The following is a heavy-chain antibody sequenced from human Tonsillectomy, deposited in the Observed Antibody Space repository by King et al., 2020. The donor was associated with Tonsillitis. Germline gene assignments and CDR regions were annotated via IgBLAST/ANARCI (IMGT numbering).Heavy chain of an antibody. CDR3: ASFLVVALDY. V-gene: IGHV3-23*04. Sequence: VQLVESGGGLVQPGGSLRLSCAASGFTFSSYAMSWVRQAPGKGLEWVSAISGSGGSTYYADSVKGRFTISRDNSKTTLYLQMKRLRAEDTAVYYCASFLVVALDYWGQGTLVTVSS. CDR2: ISGSGGST. D-gene: IGHD2-15*01. J-gene: IGHJ4*02. CDR1: GFTFSSYA.